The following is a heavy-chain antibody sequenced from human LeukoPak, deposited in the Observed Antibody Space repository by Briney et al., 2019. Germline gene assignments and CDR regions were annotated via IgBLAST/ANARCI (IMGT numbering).Heavy chain of an antibody. CDR2: ISAKNGNT. V-gene: IGHV1-18*01. Sequence: GASVKVSCKASGYTFTSYGISWVRQAPGHGLEWMGRISAKNGNTKYAQKFQGRVTMTTDTSTTTAYMELRSLTSDDAAVYYCARDPGYYDSSGHYYFDAFDIWGQGTMVTVSS. J-gene: IGHJ3*02. CDR3: ARDPGYYDSSGHYYFDAFDI. CDR1: GYTFTSYG. D-gene: IGHD3-22*01.